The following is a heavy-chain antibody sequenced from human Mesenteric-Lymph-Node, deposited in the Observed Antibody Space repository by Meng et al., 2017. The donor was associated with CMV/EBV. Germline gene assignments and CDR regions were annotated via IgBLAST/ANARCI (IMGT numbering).Heavy chain of an antibody. CDR2: MNPNSGNT. J-gene: IGHJ6*02. V-gene: IGHV1-8*03. CDR3: ARGRTSSYWYYYGLDV. Sequence: ASVKVSCKASGGTFSSYTISWVRQATGQGLEWMGWMNPNSGNTGYAQKFQGRVTITRNTSISTAYMELRRLTSDDTAVYYCARGRTSSYWYYYGLDVWGQGTTVTVSS. CDR1: GGTFSSYT. D-gene: IGHD2-2*01.